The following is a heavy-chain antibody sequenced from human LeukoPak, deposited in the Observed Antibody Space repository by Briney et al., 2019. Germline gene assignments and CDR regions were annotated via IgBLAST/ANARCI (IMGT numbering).Heavy chain of an antibody. CDR1: GFIFDDYA. Sequence: GGSLRLSCAASGFIFDDYAVHWVRQAPGKGLEWVSSISSSSSYIYYADSVKGRFTISRGNAKNSLYLQMNSLRAEDTAVYYCARDRCSGGSCVPGVGHCDVWGKGTTVTVSS. CDR2: ISSSSSYI. J-gene: IGHJ6*04. CDR3: ARDRCSGGSCVPGVGHCDV. D-gene: IGHD2-15*01. V-gene: IGHV3-21*01.